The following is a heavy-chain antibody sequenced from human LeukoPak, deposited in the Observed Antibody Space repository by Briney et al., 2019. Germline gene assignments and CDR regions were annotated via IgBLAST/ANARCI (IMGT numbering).Heavy chain of an antibody. CDR2: INPNSGGT. D-gene: IGHD6-13*01. Sequence: GASVKVSCKASGYTFTGYYMHWVRQAPGQGLEWMGWINPNSGGTNCAQKFQGRVTMTRDTSISTAYMELSRLRSDDTAVYYCARALRIAARLPGPLDYWGQGTLVTVSS. CDR3: ARALRIAARLPGPLDY. J-gene: IGHJ4*02. V-gene: IGHV1-2*02. CDR1: GYTFTGYY.